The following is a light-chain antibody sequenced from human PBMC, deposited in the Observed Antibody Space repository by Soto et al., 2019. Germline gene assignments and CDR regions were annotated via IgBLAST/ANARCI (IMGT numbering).Light chain of an antibody. Sequence: TQSPSSVSASVGDRVTITCRASQDIGYALAWFQQKPGEAPSLLMYTASSLHSGVPSRFSGSRSGTDFTLTISSLQPEDSATYYCQQGNSFPLTFGGGTKVEIK. CDR2: TAS. J-gene: IGKJ4*01. CDR1: QDIGYA. CDR3: QQGNSFPLT. V-gene: IGKV1-12*01.